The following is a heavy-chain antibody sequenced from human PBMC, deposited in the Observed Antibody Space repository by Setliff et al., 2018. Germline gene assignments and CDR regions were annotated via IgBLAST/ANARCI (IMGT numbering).Heavy chain of an antibody. CDR2: IIPGGST. V-gene: IGHV4-34*12. J-gene: IGHJ4*02. CDR1: GGSFSGYY. Sequence: SETLSLTCAVYGGSFSGYYMQWVRQPPGKWLEWIGEIIPGGSTNYNPSLKSRVTISVDTSKNQFSLKVNSVTAADTAVYYCARSFSRAEKFLLDYWGQGALVTVSS. CDR3: ARSFSRAEKFLLDY.